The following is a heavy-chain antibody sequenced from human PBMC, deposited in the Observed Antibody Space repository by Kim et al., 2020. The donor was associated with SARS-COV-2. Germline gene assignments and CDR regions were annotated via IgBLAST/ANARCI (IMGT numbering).Heavy chain of an antibody. V-gene: IGHV3-23*01. D-gene: IGHD3-10*02. CDR2: TSGSCGST. CDR3: ATYLFGSYYYGMDV. J-gene: IGHJ6*02. Sequence: GGSLRLSCAASGFTFSSHAMSWVRQAPGKGLECVSSTSGSCGSTYYADSLKGRFSISRDNSKNTLYLHMNSLRAEDTAVYYCATYLFGSYYYGMDVWGQG. CDR1: GFTFSSHA.